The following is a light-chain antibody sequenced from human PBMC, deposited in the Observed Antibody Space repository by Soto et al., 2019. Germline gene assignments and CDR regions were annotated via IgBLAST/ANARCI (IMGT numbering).Light chain of an antibody. CDR2: WAS. Sequence: DIVLTQSPDSLAVSLGERATINCKSSQTVLHRSNNKNYLAWYQQKPGQPPNLLIYWASTRESGVPERFSGSGSGTDFTLTISRLQAEDVAVYYCQQYYSTPLTFGGGTKVEIK. V-gene: IGKV4-1*01. CDR3: QQYYSTPLT. CDR1: QTVLHRSNNKNY. J-gene: IGKJ4*01.